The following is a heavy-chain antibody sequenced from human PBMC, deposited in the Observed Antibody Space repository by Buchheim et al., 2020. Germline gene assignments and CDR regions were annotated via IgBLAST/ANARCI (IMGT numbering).Heavy chain of an antibody. J-gene: IGHJ6*02. V-gene: IGHV3-30*04. CDR2: ISYDGSNK. CDR1: GFTFSSYA. CDR3: ARDHLRFLEWMRNGMDV. D-gene: IGHD3-3*01. Sequence: QVQLVESGGGVVQPGRSLRLSCAASGFTFSSYAMHWVRQAPGKGLEWVAVISYDGSNKYYADSVKGRFTISRDNSKNTRYLQMNSLRAEDTAVYYCARDHLRFLEWMRNGMDVWGQGTT.